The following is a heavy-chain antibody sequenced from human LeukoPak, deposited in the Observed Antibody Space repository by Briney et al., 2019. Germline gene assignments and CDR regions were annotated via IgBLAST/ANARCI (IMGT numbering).Heavy chain of an antibody. V-gene: IGHV1-18*01. Sequence: ASAKVSCKASGYTFITYGITWVRQAPGQGLEWMGWISAYNGNTRYAQKLQDRVTMTRDISTSTVHMELRSLRSDDTAVYYCARLSYYYDNSAYYWLDPWAQGTPVTVSS. D-gene: IGHD3-22*01. J-gene: IGHJ5*02. CDR2: ISAYNGNT. CDR1: GYTFITYG. CDR3: ARLSYYYDNSAYYWLDP.